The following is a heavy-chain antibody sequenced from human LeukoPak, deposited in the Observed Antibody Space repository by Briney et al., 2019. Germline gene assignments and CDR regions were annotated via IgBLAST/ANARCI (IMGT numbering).Heavy chain of an antibody. CDR3: ARDLEQQLTYFDD. CDR2: ISYDGSNK. V-gene: IGHV3-30*01. CDR1: GFTFSSYA. Sequence: GGSLRLSCAASGFTFSSYAMHWVRQAPGQGLEWGAVISYDGSNKYYADSVKGRFTISRDNSKNTLYLQMNSLRAEDTAVYYCARDLEQQLTYFDDWGQGTLVTVSS. D-gene: IGHD6-13*01. J-gene: IGHJ4*02.